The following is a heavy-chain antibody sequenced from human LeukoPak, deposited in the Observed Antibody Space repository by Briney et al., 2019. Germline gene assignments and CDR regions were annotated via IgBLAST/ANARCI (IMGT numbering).Heavy chain of an antibody. D-gene: IGHD6-13*01. Sequence: PGGSLRLSCAASGFTFSSYAMSWVRQAPGKGLEWVSAISGSGDSTYYADSVKGRFTISRDNSEKTLNLQMNSLRAEDTAVYYCAKLARGVYDKTDYWGQGTLVTVPS. CDR3: AKLARGVYDKTDY. CDR1: GFTFSSYA. J-gene: IGHJ4*02. CDR2: ISGSGDST. V-gene: IGHV3-23*01.